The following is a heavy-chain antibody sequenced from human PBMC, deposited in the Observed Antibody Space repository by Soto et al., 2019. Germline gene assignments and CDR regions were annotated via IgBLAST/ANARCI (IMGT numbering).Heavy chain of an antibody. J-gene: IGHJ4*02. CDR3: AKDRRAGGNYGFYSDF. Sequence: EVQLLESGGGLVQPGGSLRLSCAASGFTFSSYGMTWVRQAPGKGLEWVSFSSATGAGTYYADSVKGRFTISRDNSKNTLYPQMTSPRADHTAVYYCAKDRRAGGNYGFYSDFWGQGALVIVSS. CDR2: SSATGAGT. V-gene: IGHV3-23*01. D-gene: IGHD1-7*01. CDR1: GFTFSSYG.